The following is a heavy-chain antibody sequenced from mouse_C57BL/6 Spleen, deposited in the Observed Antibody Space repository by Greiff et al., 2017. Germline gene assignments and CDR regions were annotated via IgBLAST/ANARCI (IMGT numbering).Heavy chain of an antibody. J-gene: IGHJ2*01. D-gene: IGHD4-1*01. CDR3: TRRGGTDYCDY. Sequence: QVQLQQSGAELVRPGASVTLSCKASGYTFTDYEMHWVKQTPVHGLEWIGAIDPETGGTAYNQKFKGKAILTADKSSSTAYMELRSLTSEDAAVYYCTRRGGTDYCDYWGQGTTLTVSS. V-gene: IGHV1-15*01. CDR1: GYTFTDYE. CDR2: IDPETGGT.